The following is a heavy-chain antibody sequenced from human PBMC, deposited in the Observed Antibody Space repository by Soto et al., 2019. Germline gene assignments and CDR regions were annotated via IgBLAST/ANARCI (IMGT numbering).Heavy chain of an antibody. CDR3: ARHPREWLLPYFDY. J-gene: IGHJ4*02. CDR1: DGSISSISYY. V-gene: IGHV4-39*01. CDR2: IYYSGST. D-gene: IGHD3-22*01. Sequence: PSETPSLTCTVSDGSISSISYYWGWIRPPPGKGLEWIGSIYYSGSTYYNPSLKSRVTISVDTSKNQFSLKLSSVTAADTAVYYCARHPREWLLPYFDYWGQGTLVTVSS.